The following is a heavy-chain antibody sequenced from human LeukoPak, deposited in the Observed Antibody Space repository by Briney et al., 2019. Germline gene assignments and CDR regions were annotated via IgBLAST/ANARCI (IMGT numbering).Heavy chain of an antibody. Sequence: SETLPLTCTVSGGSISSSSYYWGWIRQPPGKGLEWIGSIYYSGSTYYNPSLKSRVTISVDTSKNQFSLKLSSVTAADTAVYYCARGVVRVWVTWFDPWGQGTLVTVSS. CDR1: GGSISSSSYY. J-gene: IGHJ5*02. V-gene: IGHV4-39*01. D-gene: IGHD3-10*01. CDR3: ARGVVRVWVTWFDP. CDR2: IYYSGST.